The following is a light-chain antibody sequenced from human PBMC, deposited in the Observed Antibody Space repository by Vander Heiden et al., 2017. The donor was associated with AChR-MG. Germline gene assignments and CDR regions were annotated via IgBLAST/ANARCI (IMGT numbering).Light chain of an antibody. V-gene: IGLV1-36*01. CDR1: SSNPENNV. J-gene: IGLJ1*01. CDR3: AAWDDSLNAYV. CDR2: YDD. Sequence: QSVLTQPPSVSAAPRQRVTISCSGSSSNPENNVVSWYQPLPGKAPQLLVYYDDLLSSGVSDRFSGSKSGTSASLAISGLQSEDEADYYCAAWDDSLNAYVFGTGTKVTVL.